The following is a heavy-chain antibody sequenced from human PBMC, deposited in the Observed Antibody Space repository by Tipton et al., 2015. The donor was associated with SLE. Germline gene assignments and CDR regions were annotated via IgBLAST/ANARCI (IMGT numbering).Heavy chain of an antibody. V-gene: IGHV1-8*02. CDR2: MNPNSGNT. J-gene: IGHJ3*02. D-gene: IGHD2-15*01. CDR1: GYTFTSYD. CDR3: ARGWVRGIVVVVAATDHDAFDI. Sequence: QLVQSGAEVKKPGASLKVSCEASGYTFTSYDINWVRQATGQGLEWLGWMNPNSGNTGYAQKFQGRVTMTRNTSVSTAYMELSSLRSEDTAVYYCARGWVRGIVVVVAATDHDAFDIWGQGTMVTVSS.